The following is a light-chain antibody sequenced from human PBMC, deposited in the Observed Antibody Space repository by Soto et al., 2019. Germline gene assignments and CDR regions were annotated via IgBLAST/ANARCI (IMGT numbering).Light chain of an antibody. J-gene: IGLJ2*01. Sequence: QSVLPQPPAVSAAPGQKVTISCSGTSSNIGKTFVSWYQHLPGTAPKLLIYDNYKRPSGIPDRFSGSKSGTSATLGIAGLQTGDEADYYCAAWDTSLHALILGGGTNVTVL. CDR1: SSNIGKTF. V-gene: IGLV1-51*01. CDR2: DNY. CDR3: AAWDTSLHALI.